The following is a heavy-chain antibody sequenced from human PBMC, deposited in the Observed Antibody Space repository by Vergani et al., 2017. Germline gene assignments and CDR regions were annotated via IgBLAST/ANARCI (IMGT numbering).Heavy chain of an antibody. Sequence: QVQLQESGPGLVKPSETLSLTCTVSGGSISSYYWSWIRQPPGKGLEWIGYIYYSGSTNYNPSLKSRVTISVDTSKNQFSRKLSSVTAADTAVYYCARLVGDLSSGLYYYYYYMDVWGKGP. J-gene: IGHJ6*03. D-gene: IGHD2-15*01. V-gene: IGHV4-59*01. CDR2: IYYSGST. CDR3: ARLVGDLSSGLYYYYYYMDV. CDR1: GGSISSYY.